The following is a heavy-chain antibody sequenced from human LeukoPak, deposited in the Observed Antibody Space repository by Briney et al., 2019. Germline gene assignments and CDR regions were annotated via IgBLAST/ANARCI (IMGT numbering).Heavy chain of an antibody. CDR3: ARAFTYYYGSGSYYPRRFDP. J-gene: IGHJ5*02. Sequence: SETLSLTCAVYGGSFSGYYWSWIRQPPGKGLEWIGEINHSGSTNYNPSLKSRVTISVDTSKNQFSLKLSSVTAADTAVYYCARAFTYYYGSGSYYPRRFDPWGQGTLVTVSS. CDR2: INHSGST. V-gene: IGHV4-34*01. CDR1: GGSFSGYY. D-gene: IGHD3-10*01.